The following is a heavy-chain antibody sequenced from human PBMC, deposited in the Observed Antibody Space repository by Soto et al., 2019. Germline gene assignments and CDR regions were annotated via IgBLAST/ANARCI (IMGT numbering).Heavy chain of an antibody. CDR2: FTRSGNT. CDR3: AREFAPGSPNYDY. V-gene: IGHV3-23*01. CDR1: AFTLSHYA. D-gene: IGHD3-10*01. Sequence: PGGSLRLSCAASAFTLSHYAMSLVRLAPGKGLEWVSTFTRSGNTYYADSVKGRFTISRDNSKNTLYLQMDSLRAEDTAVYYCAREFAPGSPNYDYWGLGALVTVSS. J-gene: IGHJ4*02.